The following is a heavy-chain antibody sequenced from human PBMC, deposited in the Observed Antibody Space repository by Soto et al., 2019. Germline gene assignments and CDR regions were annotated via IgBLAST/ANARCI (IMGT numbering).Heavy chain of an antibody. CDR3: VKVYYDFWSGYYTGAHDAFDI. Sequence: GSLRLSCSASGFTFSSYAMHWVRQAPGKGLEYVSAISSNGGSTYYADSVKGRFTISRDNSKNTLYLQMSSLRAEDTAVYYCVKVYYDFWSGYYTGAHDAFDIWGQGTMVTVSS. CDR2: ISSNGGST. J-gene: IGHJ3*02. D-gene: IGHD3-3*01. V-gene: IGHV3-64D*06. CDR1: GFTFSSYA.